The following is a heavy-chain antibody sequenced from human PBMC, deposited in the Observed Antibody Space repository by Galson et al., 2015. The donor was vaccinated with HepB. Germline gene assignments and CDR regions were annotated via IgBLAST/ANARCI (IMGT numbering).Heavy chain of an antibody. D-gene: IGHD3-10*01. CDR2: IYPVDSDT. Sequence: QSGAEVKKPGEPLKISCQGFAYSFTSYWIGWVRQMPGKGLEWMGIIYPVDSDTRYSPSFQGQVTISVDESISTAYLQWSSLKPSDTAIYYCVRHNSYGSRPNQYYYYMDVWGQGTTVTVSS. CDR3: VRHNSYGSRPNQYYYYMDV. V-gene: IGHV5-51*01. CDR1: AYSFTSYW. J-gene: IGHJ6*02.